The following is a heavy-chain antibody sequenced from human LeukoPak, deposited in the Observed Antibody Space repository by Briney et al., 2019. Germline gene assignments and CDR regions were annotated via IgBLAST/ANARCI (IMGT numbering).Heavy chain of an antibody. J-gene: IGHJ3*02. D-gene: IGHD3-10*01. CDR3: ARVGAPMVRGVKGGFDI. Sequence: PGESLRLSCAASGFTFTNFAMHWVRQAPGKGLEWVAVISSDERSKYYADSVKGRFTISRDNSKNTLYLQMNSLRAEDTAVYYCARVGAPMVRGVKGGFDIWGQGTMVTVSS. CDR2: ISSDERSK. V-gene: IGHV3-30*14. CDR1: GFTFTNFA.